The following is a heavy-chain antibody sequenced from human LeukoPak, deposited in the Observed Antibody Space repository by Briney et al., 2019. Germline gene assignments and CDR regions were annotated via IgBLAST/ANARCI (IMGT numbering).Heavy chain of an antibody. CDR3: ARDGNTFFAN. Sequence: QPGGSLRLSCVASGFTFRNYRMHWVRQAPGKGLVWVSRLNADGSSRDYADSVKGRFTISRDNAKNTLYLQMNSLRADDTAIYYCARDGNTFFANWGQGTLVTVSS. CDR2: LNADGSSR. V-gene: IGHV3-74*01. J-gene: IGHJ4*02. CDR1: GFTFRNYR.